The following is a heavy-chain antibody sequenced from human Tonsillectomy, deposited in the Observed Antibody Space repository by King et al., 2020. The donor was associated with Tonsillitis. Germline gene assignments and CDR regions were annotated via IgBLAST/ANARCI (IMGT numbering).Heavy chain of an antibody. CDR2: FNHNGSI. CDR1: GGSFSGYF. D-gene: IGHD3-10*01. CDR3: ARLGDPLWFGDLLDFNYYGFDV. J-gene: IGHJ6*02. Sequence: VQLQQWGAGLLKPSETLSLTCAVYGGSFSGYFWSWIRQPPGKGLEWIGEFNHNGSINYNPSLKSRLTISVDTSQNQFSLELTSVTAADTAVYYCARLGDPLWFGDLLDFNYYGFDVWGQGTTVTVSS. V-gene: IGHV4-34*01.